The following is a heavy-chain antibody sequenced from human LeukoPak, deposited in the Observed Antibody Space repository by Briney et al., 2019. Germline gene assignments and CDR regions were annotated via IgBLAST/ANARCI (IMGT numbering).Heavy chain of an antibody. Sequence: RASVKVSCKASGGTFSSYAISWVRQAPGQGLEWMGGIIPILGTANYAQKFQGRVTITADESTSTAYMELSSLRSEDTAVYYCARAPPSRYCSSTSCFSYYFDYWGQGTLVTVSS. J-gene: IGHJ4*02. D-gene: IGHD2-2*01. CDR1: GGTFSSYA. CDR3: ARAPPSRYCSSTSCFSYYFDY. CDR2: IIPILGTA. V-gene: IGHV1-69*01.